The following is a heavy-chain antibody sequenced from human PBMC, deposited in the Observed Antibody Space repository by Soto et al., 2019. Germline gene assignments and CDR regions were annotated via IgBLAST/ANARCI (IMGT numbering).Heavy chain of an antibody. CDR2: IDPSDSYT. CDR1: GYSFTSYW. Sequence: PGESLKISCKGSGYSFTSYWISWVRQMPGKGLEWMGRIDPSDSYTNYSPSFQGHVTISADKSISTAYLQWSSLKASDTAMYYCARRSITIFGVVIYGMGVWGQGTTVTVSS. J-gene: IGHJ6*02. D-gene: IGHD3-3*01. CDR3: ARRSITIFGVVIYGMGV. V-gene: IGHV5-10-1*01.